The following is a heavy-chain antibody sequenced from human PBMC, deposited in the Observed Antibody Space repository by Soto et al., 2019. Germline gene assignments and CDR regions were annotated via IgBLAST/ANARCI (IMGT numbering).Heavy chain of an antibody. CDR2: INPSGGST. V-gene: IGHV1-46*01. Sequence: GASVKVSCKASGYTFTSYYMHWVRQAPGQGLEWMGIINPSGGSTSYAQKFQGRVTMTRDTSTSTVYMELSSLRSEDTAVYYCARDFVSNYYNVGFDYWGQGTLVTVSS. CDR3: ARDFVSNYYNVGFDY. D-gene: IGHD4-4*01. J-gene: IGHJ4*02. CDR1: GYTFTSYY.